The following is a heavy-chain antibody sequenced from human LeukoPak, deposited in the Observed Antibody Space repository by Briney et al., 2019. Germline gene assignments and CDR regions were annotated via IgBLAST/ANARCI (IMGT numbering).Heavy chain of an antibody. CDR1: GGSISSSSYY. Sequence: SETLSLTCTVSGGSISSSSYYWGWIRQPPGNGLEWIGSICYSGSTYYNPSLKSRVTISVDTSKNQFSLKLSSVTAADTAVYYCATRGYSYGPPPFDYWGQGTLVTVSS. J-gene: IGHJ4*02. CDR3: ATRGYSYGPPPFDY. CDR2: ICYSGST. V-gene: IGHV4-39*01. D-gene: IGHD5-18*01.